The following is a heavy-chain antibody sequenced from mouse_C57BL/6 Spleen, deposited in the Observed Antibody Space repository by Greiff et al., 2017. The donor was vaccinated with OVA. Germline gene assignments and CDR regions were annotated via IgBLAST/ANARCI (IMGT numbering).Heavy chain of an antibody. Sequence: EVQLQQSGPELVKPGASVKISCKASGYTFTDYYMNWVKQSHGKSLEWIGDINPNNGGTSYNQKFKGKATLTVDKSSSTAYMELRSLTSEDSAVYYCAREDIGYDYWGQGTTLTVSS. D-gene: IGHD2-14*01. CDR2: INPNNGGT. CDR3: AREDIGYDY. J-gene: IGHJ2*01. V-gene: IGHV1-26*01. CDR1: GYTFTDYY.